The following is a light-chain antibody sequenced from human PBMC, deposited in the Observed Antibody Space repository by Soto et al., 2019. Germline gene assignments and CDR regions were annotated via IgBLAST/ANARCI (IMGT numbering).Light chain of an antibody. J-gene: IGLJ2*01. CDR3: QSYDSSLSGSV. CDR2: GNS. V-gene: IGLV1-40*01. Sequence: QSVLTQPPSVSWATGQRVTISCTGSSSNIGAGYDVHWYQQLPGTAPKLLSYGNSNRPSGVPDRFSGSKSGTSASLAITGLQAEDEADYYCQSYDSSLSGSVFGGGTNLTVL. CDR1: SSNIGAGYD.